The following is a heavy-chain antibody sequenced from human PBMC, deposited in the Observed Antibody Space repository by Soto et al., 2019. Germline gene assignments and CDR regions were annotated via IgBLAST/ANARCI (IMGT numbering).Heavy chain of an antibody. Sequence: ASVKVSCKASGYTFTSYAMHWVRQAPGQRLEWMGWINAGNGNTKYSQKFQGRVTITRDTSASTAYMELSSLRSEDTAVYYCARDPPYSSGWYWFDPWGQGTLVTVSS. CDR1: GYTFTSYA. CDR3: ARDPPYSSGWYWFDP. J-gene: IGHJ5*02. D-gene: IGHD6-19*01. V-gene: IGHV1-3*01. CDR2: INAGNGNT.